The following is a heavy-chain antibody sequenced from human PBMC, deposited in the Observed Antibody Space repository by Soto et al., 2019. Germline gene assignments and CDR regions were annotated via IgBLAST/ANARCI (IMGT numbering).Heavy chain of an antibody. CDR3: AKYQPMSQPRPYFDY. CDR1: GFTFSSYA. CDR2: ISSSGGST. Sequence: EVQLLESGGDLIQPGGSLRLSCAASGFTFSSYAMSWVRQAPGKGLGWVSVISSSGGSTFYADSVKGRFTISSDNSRNTLYLQMISLRAEDTAIYYCAKYQPMSQPRPYFDYWGQGTLVTVSS. D-gene: IGHD3-10*02. V-gene: IGHV3-23*01. J-gene: IGHJ4*02.